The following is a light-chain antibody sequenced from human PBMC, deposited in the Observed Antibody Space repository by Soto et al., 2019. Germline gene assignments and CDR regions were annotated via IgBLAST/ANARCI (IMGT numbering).Light chain of an antibody. CDR3: QAWDSSTGV. J-gene: IGLJ1*01. Sequence: SYELTQPPSVSVSPGQTASITCSGDKLGDKYACWYQQKPGQSPMLVIYQDSKRPSGIPERFSGSNSGNTATLTISGTQAMEEADYYCQAWDSSTGVFGTGTKLTVL. CDR1: KLGDKY. V-gene: IGLV3-1*01. CDR2: QDS.